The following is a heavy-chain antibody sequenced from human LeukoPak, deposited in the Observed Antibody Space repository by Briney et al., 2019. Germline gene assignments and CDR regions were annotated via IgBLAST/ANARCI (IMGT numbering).Heavy chain of an antibody. D-gene: IGHD6-13*01. V-gene: IGHV3-30*18. Sequence: GGSLRLPCAASGFTFNNYDMHWVRQAPGKGLEWVAVISYDGSNKYYADSVKGRFTISGGNSKNTLYLQMNSLRTEDTAVHYCAKPTYSGSWFMDYWGQGTLVTVSS. CDR1: GFTFNNYD. CDR2: ISYDGSNK. J-gene: IGHJ4*02. CDR3: AKPTYSGSWFMDY.